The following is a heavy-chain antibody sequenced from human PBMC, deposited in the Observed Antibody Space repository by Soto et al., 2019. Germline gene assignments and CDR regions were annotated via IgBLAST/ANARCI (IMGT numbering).Heavy chain of an antibody. CDR1: GYTFTNYG. D-gene: IGHD1-7*01. V-gene: IGHV1-18*04. CDR2: ISGHNGNT. Sequence: GASVKVSCKASGYTFTNYGVTWVRQAPGQGLEWMGWISGHNGNTHYAQKLQGRVTMTTDTSTSTAYMELTSLRSDDTALYFCARDGTIPASKFGMDVWGQGTTVTVSS. J-gene: IGHJ6*02. CDR3: ARDGTIPASKFGMDV.